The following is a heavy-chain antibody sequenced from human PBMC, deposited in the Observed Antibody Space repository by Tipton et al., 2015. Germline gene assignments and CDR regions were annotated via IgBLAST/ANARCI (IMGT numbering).Heavy chain of an antibody. Sequence: SLRLSCAASGFTFNTYAMNWVRQGPGKGLEWVSAISGSGGSSYYADSVKGRFNISRDNSKNTLHLQMNSLRAEDTAVYYCARDSWREKFDYWGQGTLVTVSS. D-gene: IGHD1-26*01. CDR2: ISGSGGSS. CDR1: GFTFNTYA. J-gene: IGHJ4*02. CDR3: ARDSWREKFDY. V-gene: IGHV3-23*01.